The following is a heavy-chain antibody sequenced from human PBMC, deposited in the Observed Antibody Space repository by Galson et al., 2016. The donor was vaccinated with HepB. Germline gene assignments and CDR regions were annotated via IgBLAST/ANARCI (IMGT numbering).Heavy chain of an antibody. CDR1: GGSISGYY. CDR3: AREWGFTYGSGIGFFDL. J-gene: IGHJ2*01. D-gene: IGHD3-10*01. V-gene: IGHV4-59*01. CDR2: MYNSGTT. Sequence: SETLSLTCSVSGGSISGYYWNWIRQPPGKGLEWIAYMYNSGTTNSNPSLKSRVTVSLDPSNNQFSLRLRFVTAADTAVYYCAREWGFTYGSGIGFFDLWGRGSLITVSS.